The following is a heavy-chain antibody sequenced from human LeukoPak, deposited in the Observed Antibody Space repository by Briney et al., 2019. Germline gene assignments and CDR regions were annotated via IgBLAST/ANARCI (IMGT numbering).Heavy chain of an antibody. CDR1: GGSISSGDYY. Sequence: SETLSLTCTVSGGSISSGDYYWSWIRQPPGKGLEWIGYIYCSGSTYYNPSLKSRVTISVDTSKNQFSLKLSSVTAADTAVYYCAGPTMVRGVSDAFDIWGQGTMVTVSS. CDR2: IYCSGST. V-gene: IGHV4-30-4*02. J-gene: IGHJ3*02. D-gene: IGHD3-10*01. CDR3: AGPTMVRGVSDAFDI.